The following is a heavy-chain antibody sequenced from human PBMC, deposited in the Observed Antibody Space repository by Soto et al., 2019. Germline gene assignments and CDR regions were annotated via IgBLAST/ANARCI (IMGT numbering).Heavy chain of an antibody. CDR3: AKDQDTGSIAGRVEDY. V-gene: IGHV3-23*01. Sequence: PGGSLRLSCAASGFTFSSYAISWVRQAPGKGLEWVSAISGSGVSTYYADSVKGRFTISRDNSKNTLYLQMNSLRAEDTAVYYCAKDQDTGSIAGRVEDYWGQGTLVAVSS. CDR2: ISGSGVST. CDR1: GFTFSSYA. D-gene: IGHD6-6*01. J-gene: IGHJ4*02.